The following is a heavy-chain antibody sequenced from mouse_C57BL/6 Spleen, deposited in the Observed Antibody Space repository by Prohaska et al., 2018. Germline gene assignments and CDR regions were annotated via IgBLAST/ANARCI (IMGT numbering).Heavy chain of an antibody. CDR2: INPGDGDT. J-gene: IGHJ3*01. CDR3: ARSRDPPLFAY. Sequence: QVQLQQSGAELVKPGASVKISCKASGYAFSSYWMNWVKQRPGKGLEWIGQINPGDGDTNYNGKFKGKATLTADNSSSTAYMQISSLTYEVSAVYFSARSRDPPLFAYWGQGTLVTVSA. CDR1: GYAFSSYW. V-gene: IGHV1-80*01. D-gene: IGHD3-3*01.